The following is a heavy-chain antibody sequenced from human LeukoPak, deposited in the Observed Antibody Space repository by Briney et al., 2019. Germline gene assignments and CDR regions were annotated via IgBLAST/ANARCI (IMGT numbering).Heavy chain of an antibody. Sequence: SETLSLTCTVSGGSISSDSYYWAWIRQPPGKGLGWIASIYYSGSTYYNPSLKSRVTISVDTSRNQFSLKLSSVTAADTAVYYCASLAVAGLSEGYWGQGTLVIVSS. CDR1: GGSISSDSYY. J-gene: IGHJ4*02. CDR3: ASLAVAGLSEGY. D-gene: IGHD6-19*01. CDR2: IYYSGST. V-gene: IGHV4-39*01.